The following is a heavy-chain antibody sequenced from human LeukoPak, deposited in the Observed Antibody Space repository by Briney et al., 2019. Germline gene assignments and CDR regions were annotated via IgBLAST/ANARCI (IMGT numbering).Heavy chain of an antibody. J-gene: IGHJ2*01. D-gene: IGHD3-22*01. CDR1: GLVFENYY. CDR2: IRQDGNSE. Sequence: GGSLRLSCEASGLVFENYYMHWVRQAPGKGLEWLTHIRQDGNSEIYADSVKGLFTISRDNSENTVFLQMNSLRPEDTAVYYCARDAAMTYRGYFDVWGSGTLVTVSS. CDR3: ARDAAMTYRGYFDV. V-gene: IGHV3-30*02.